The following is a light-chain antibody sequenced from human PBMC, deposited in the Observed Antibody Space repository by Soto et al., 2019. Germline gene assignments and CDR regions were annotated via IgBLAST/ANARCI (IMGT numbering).Light chain of an antibody. V-gene: IGLV3-21*04. CDR2: YGS. Sequence: SYELTQPPSVSVAPGNTARITCGGHNIGSKSVHWYQQKPGQAPVLIVYYGSDRPSGSQERFSVSNSGNTATLHISRVEAGDEADYYFQLWDSSSDVVVCGGTKLTVL. CDR1: NIGSKS. CDR3: QLWDSSSDVV. J-gene: IGLJ2*01.